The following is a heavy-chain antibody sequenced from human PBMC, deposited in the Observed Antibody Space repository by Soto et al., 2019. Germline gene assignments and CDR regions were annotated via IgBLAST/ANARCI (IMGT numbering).Heavy chain of an antibody. D-gene: IGHD1-26*01. CDR1: GFTFSIYW. J-gene: IGHJ4*01. Sequence: GGSLRLSCAASGFTFSIYWMHWVRQAPGKGLVWVSRINGDGSSTSYADSVKGRFTISRDNAKNTLYLQMNSLRAEDTAIYYCAKSGPTNFFDFWGHGTLVTVSS. V-gene: IGHV3-74*01. CDR2: INGDGSST. CDR3: AKSGPTNFFDF.